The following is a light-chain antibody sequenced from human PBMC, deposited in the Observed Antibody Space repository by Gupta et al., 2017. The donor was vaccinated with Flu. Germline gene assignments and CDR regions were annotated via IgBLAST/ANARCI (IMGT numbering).Light chain of an antibody. Sequence: QSALTQPPSASGSPGQSVSISCNGPVPDIGTYNNISWYQHHPGKAPKLIIYEVRERPSGVSVRFSGSESGYAASLTVSGLQTEDEAYYYYCSYTGDNNLIFGGGTKLTVL. V-gene: IGLV2-8*01. J-gene: IGLJ2*01. CDR2: EVR. CDR1: VPDIGTYNN. CDR3: CSYTGDNNLI.